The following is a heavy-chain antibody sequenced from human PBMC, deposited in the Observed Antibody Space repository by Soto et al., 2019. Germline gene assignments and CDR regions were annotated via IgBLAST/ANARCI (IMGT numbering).Heavy chain of an antibody. CDR3: AREWRWFGELSQKDYYYYGMDV. Sequence: ASVKVSCKASGYTFTSYGISWVRQAPGQGLEWMGWISAYNGNTNYAQKLQGRVTMTTDTSTSTAYMELRSLRSDDTAVYYCAREWRWFGELSQKDYYYYGMDVWGQGTTVTVS. J-gene: IGHJ6*02. D-gene: IGHD3-10*01. V-gene: IGHV1-18*01. CDR2: ISAYNGNT. CDR1: GYTFTSYG.